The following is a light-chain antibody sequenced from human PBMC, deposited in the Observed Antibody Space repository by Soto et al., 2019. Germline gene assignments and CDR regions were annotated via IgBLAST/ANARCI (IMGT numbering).Light chain of an antibody. CDR1: QGVSST. CDR3: QQYGSSPPWT. V-gene: IGKV3-20*01. J-gene: IGKJ1*01. CDR2: GAS. Sequence: IVMTQSPDSLAVSLGERATINCRASQGVSSTLAWYQQKPGQAPRLLIYGASSRATGIPDRFSGSGSGTDFTLTISRLEPEDFAVYYCQQYGSSPPWTFGQGTKVDIK.